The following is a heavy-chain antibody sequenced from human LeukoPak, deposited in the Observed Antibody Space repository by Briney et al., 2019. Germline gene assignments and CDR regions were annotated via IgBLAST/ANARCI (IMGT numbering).Heavy chain of an antibody. D-gene: IGHD3-22*01. Sequence: PSETLSLTCTVSGGSISSYYWSWIRQPPGKGLEWVGYIYYSGGTNYNPSLKSRVTISVDTSTTPFSLKLSSVTAVDTAVYYCARGQDYYDSSGYYYITFAFDIWGHGATVTASS. CDR1: GGSISSYY. J-gene: IGHJ3*02. V-gene: IGHV4-59*08. CDR3: ARGQDYYDSSGYYYITFAFDI. CDR2: IYYSGGT.